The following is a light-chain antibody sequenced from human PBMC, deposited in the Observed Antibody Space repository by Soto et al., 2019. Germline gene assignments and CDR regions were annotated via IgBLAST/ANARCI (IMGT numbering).Light chain of an antibody. CDR2: GAS. Sequence: EIVLTQSPGTLSLSPGERATLSCRASLSVISSYLAWYQQKPGQAPRLLIYGASSRATGIPDRFSGSGSGTDFTLTISILEPEDFAVYYCQQYGSSLLYTFGQGTKLEIK. V-gene: IGKV3-20*01. CDR3: QQYGSSLLYT. CDR1: LSVISSY. J-gene: IGKJ2*01.